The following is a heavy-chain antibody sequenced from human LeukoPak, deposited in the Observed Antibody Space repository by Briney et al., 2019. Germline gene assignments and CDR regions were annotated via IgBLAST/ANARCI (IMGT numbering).Heavy chain of an antibody. D-gene: IGHD5-24*01. V-gene: IGHV3-73*01. Sequence: PGGSLRLSCAASGFTFSGSAMHWVRQASGKGLEWVGRIRSKANSYATAYAASVKGRFTISRDDSKNTACLQMNSLKTEDTAVYYCTSRDGYNLISDYWGQGTLVTVSS. CDR2: IRSKANSYAT. CDR3: TSRDGYNLISDY. CDR1: GFTFSGSA. J-gene: IGHJ4*02.